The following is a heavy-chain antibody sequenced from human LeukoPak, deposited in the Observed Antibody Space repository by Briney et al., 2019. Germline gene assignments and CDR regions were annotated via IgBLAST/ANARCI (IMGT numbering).Heavy chain of an antibody. CDR2: ICYDGVNK. CDR3: AKKTIVGATVDAFDI. CDR1: GFTFSNYG. J-gene: IGHJ3*02. Sequence: QPGGSLRLSCAASGFTFSNYGMRRGRQAPGKGGEWGAYICYDGVNKYYADSLKGGFTISRDNSKTTLYLQMNSLRAEDTAVYYCAKKTIVGATVDAFDIWGQGTMVIVSS. D-gene: IGHD1-26*01. V-gene: IGHV3-30*02.